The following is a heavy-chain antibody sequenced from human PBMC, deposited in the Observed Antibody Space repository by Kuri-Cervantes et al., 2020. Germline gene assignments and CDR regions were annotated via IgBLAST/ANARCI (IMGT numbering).Heavy chain of an antibody. J-gene: IGHJ5*02. V-gene: IGHV3-21*01. CDR1: GFTFSSYA. CDR3: ARDHYGGAGFDP. D-gene: IGHD3-16*01. Sequence: GGSLRLSCAASGFTFSSYAMSWVRQAPGKGLEWVSSISSSSSYIYYADSVKGRFTISRDNAKNSLYLQMNSLRAEDTALYCCARDHYGGAGFDPWGQGTLVTVSS. CDR2: ISSSSSYI.